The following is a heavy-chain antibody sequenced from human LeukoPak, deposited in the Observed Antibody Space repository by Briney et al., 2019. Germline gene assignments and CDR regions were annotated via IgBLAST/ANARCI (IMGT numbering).Heavy chain of an antibody. J-gene: IGHJ5*02. CDR3: AREVVVPAAMGGDWFDP. CDR2: IYYSGST. V-gene: IGHV4-30-4*08. CDR1: GFTFSRYA. D-gene: IGHD2-2*01. Sequence: LRLSCTASGFTFSRYAMNWIRQPPGKGLEWIGYIYYSGSTYYNPSLKSRVTISVDTSKNQFSLKLSSVTAADTAVYYCAREVVVPAAMGGDWFDPWGQGTLVTVSS.